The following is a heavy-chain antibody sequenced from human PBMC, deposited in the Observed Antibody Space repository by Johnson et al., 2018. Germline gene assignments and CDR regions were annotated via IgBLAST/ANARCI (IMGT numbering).Heavy chain of an antibody. J-gene: IGHJ3*02. CDR1: GFTFSSYA. Sequence: VQLVESGGGVVQPGRSLRLSCAASGFTFSSYAMHWVRQAPGKGLEWVAVISYDGSNKYYADSVKGRFTISRDNSKNTLYLQMISLRAEDTAVYYCACARAGGVVVDAFDIWGQGTMVTVSS. CDR2: ISYDGSNK. D-gene: IGHD2-15*01. V-gene: IGHV3-30-3*01. CDR3: ACARAGGVVVDAFDI.